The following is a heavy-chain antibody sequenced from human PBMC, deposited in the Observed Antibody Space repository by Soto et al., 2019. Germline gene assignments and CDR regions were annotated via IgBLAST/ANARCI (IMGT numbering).Heavy chain of an antibody. V-gene: IGHV4-59*08. CDR2: IYYSGST. J-gene: IGHJ5*02. D-gene: IGHD3-10*01. CDR1: GGSISSYY. Sequence: SETLSLTCTVSGGSISSYYWSWIRQPPGKGLEWIGYIYYSGSTNYNPSLKSRVTISVDTSKNQFSLKLSSVTAADTAVYYCARHLLWFGELSYWFAPWGQGTLVTVSS. CDR3: ARHLLWFGELSYWFAP.